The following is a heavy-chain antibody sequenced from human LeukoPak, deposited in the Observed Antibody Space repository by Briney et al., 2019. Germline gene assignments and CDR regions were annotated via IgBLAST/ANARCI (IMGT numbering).Heavy chain of an antibody. CDR1: GYTLTELS. CDR2: FDPEDGET. Sequence: ASVKVSCKVSGYTLTELSMHWVRQAPGKGLEWMGGFDPEDGETIYAQKFQGRVTMTEDTSSDTAYMELSSLRSEDTAVYYCATGAPLAAAFDYWGQGTLVTVSS. V-gene: IGHV1-24*01. CDR3: ATGAPLAAAFDY. D-gene: IGHD6-13*01. J-gene: IGHJ4*02.